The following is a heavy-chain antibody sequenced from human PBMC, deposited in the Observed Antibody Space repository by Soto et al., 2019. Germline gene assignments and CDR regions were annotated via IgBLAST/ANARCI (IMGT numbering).Heavy chain of an antibody. CDR3: ARALGGEHSSSWYAAPYYYMDV. CDR2: IGTAGDT. CDR1: GFTFSSYD. Sequence: PGGSLRLSCAASGFTFSSYDMHWVRQATGKGLEWVSAIGTAGDTYYPGSVKGRFTISRENAKNSLYLQMNSLRAGDTAVYYCARALGGEHSSSWYAAPYYYMDVGGKGTTVTVSS. V-gene: IGHV3-13*01. J-gene: IGHJ6*03. D-gene: IGHD6-13*01.